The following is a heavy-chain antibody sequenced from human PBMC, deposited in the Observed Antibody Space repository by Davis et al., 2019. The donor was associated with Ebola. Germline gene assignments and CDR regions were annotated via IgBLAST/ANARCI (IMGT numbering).Heavy chain of an antibody. CDR1: GGPVSSGSYY. CDR3: ARGSVLGMDV. Sequence: SETLSLTCTVSGGPVSSGSYYRSWIRQPPGKGLEWIGYIDYSGSTNYNPSLKSRVTISVDTSKNQFSLKLSSVTAADTAVYCCARGSVLGMDVWGQGTTVTVSS. CDR2: IDYSGST. V-gene: IGHV4-61*01. J-gene: IGHJ6*02.